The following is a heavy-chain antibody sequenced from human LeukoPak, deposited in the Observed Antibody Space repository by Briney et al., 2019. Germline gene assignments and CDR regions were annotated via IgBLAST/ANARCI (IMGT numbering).Heavy chain of an antibody. CDR3: ARLGWATAPLDY. D-gene: IGHD5-12*01. CDR2: INSDGSST. Sequence: GGSLRLSCAASGFTFSSYWMHWVRQAPGKGLVWVSRINSDGSSTSYADSVKGRFTISRDNAKNSLYLQMNSLRAEDTAVYYCARLGWATAPLDYWGQGTLVTFSS. CDR1: GFTFSSYW. V-gene: IGHV3-74*01. J-gene: IGHJ4*02.